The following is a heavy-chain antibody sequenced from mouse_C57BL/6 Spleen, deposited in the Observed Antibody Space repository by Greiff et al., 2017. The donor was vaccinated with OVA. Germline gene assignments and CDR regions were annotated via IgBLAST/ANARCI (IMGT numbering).Heavy chain of an antibody. D-gene: IGHD1-1*01. CDR2: IHPNSGST. J-gene: IGHJ1*03. CDR3: ATGDGSSYGWYFDV. CDR1: GYTFTSYW. V-gene: IGHV1-64*01. Sequence: QVQLQQPGAELVKPGASVKLSCKASGYTFTSYWMHWVKQRPGQGLEWIGMIHPNSGSTNYNEKFKSKATLTVDKSSSTAYMQLSSLTSEDSAVYYCATGDGSSYGWYFDVWGTGTTVTVSS.